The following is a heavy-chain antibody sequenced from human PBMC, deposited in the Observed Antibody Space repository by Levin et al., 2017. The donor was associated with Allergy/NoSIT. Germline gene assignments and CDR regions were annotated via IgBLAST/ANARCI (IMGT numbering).Heavy chain of an antibody. CDR2: VDGSGGRT. CDR1: GFTFSRFA. V-gene: IGHV3-23*01. Sequence: QPGGSLRLSCAASGFTFSRFAMSWVRQAPGKGLEWVSAVDGSGGRTYYAHSVKGRFTISRDNSKNTLFLQMNSLRAEDTAVYYCAKSDGSGSFAFDIWGQGTMITVSS. J-gene: IGHJ3*02. CDR3: AKSDGSGSFAFDI. D-gene: IGHD3-10*01.